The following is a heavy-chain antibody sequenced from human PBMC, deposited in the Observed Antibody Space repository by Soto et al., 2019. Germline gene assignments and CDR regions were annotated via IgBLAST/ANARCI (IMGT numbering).Heavy chain of an antibody. Sequence: PSETLSLTCAVSGGPISSGGYSWSWIRQPPGKGLEWIGYINHSGSAYYNPSLKSRVTISVHTSNSQFSLELSSVTAADTAVYYCARGLISGSHYSGGWYYFDSWGQGTQVTVSS. CDR1: GGPISSGGYS. V-gene: IGHV4-30-2*01. D-gene: IGHD1-26*01. CDR2: INHSGSA. J-gene: IGHJ4*02. CDR3: ARGLISGSHYSGGWYYFDS.